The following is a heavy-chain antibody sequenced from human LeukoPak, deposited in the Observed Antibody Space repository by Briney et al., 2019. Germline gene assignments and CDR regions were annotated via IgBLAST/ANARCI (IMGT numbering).Heavy chain of an antibody. J-gene: IGHJ4*02. D-gene: IGHD3-22*01. CDR3: ARRGLYDSTGYYSFDY. V-gene: IGHV4-59*08. CDR1: GDSISSYY. Sequence: SETLSLTCTVSGDSISSYYWSWIRQPPGMGLEWIGYIYYSGVTNYNPSLKSRVSISVDTSKNQFSLKLSSVTAADTAVYYCARRGLYDSTGYYSFDYWGQGTLVTVSS. CDR2: IYYSGVT.